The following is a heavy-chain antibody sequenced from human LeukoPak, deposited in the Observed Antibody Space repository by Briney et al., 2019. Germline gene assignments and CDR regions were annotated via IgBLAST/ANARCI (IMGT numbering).Heavy chain of an antibody. Sequence: GGSLRLSCAASGFTFSSYSMNWVRQAPGKGLEWVSSITSGSNYMYYADSVEGRFTISRDNAKNSLYLQMNSLRAEDTAVYYCARDFLEWLPYSWGQGTLVTVSS. V-gene: IGHV3-21*01. J-gene: IGHJ4*02. D-gene: IGHD3-3*01. CDR1: GFTFSSYS. CDR3: ARDFLEWLPYS. CDR2: ITSGSNYM.